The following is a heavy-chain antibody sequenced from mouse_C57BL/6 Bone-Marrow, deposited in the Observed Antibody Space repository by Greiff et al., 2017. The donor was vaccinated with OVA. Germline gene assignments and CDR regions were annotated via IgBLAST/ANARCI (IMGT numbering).Heavy chain of an antibody. CDR1: GFTFSDYG. Sequence: EVQRVESGGGLVKPGGSLKLSCAASGFTFSDYGIHWVRQAPEKGLEWVAYISSGSSTIYYADTVKGRFTISRDNAKNTLFLQMTSLRSEDTAMYYCARERTYWGQGTLVTVSA. CDR2: ISSGSSTI. CDR3: ARERTY. V-gene: IGHV5-17*01. J-gene: IGHJ3*01.